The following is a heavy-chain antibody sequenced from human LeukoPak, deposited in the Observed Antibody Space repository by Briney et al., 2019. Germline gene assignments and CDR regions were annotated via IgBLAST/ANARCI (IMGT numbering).Heavy chain of an antibody. CDR2: IYYSGST. CDR3: ARNSQDIVLIGSPNYYYMDV. Sequence: PSETLSLTCTVSGGSISSYYWSWIRQPPGKGLEWIGYIYYSGSTNYNPSLKSRVTISVDTSKNQFSLKLSSVTAADTAVYYCARNSQDIVLIGSPNYYYMDVWGKGTTVTVSS. D-gene: IGHD2-8*01. J-gene: IGHJ6*03. V-gene: IGHV4-59*01. CDR1: GGSISSYY.